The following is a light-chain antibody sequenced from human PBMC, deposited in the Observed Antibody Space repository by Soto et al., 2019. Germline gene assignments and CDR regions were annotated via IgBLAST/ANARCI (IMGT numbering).Light chain of an antibody. CDR3: QQYNSYSPT. CDR2: KAS. CDR1: QSISSW. Sequence: DIQMTQSPYTLSASVGDRVTVTCRASQSISSWLAWYQQKPGRAPKLLIYKASTLESGVPSRFSGSGSGTEFTLSIGSLQPDDLATYYCQQYNSYSPTFGRGTKVEFK. J-gene: IGKJ1*01. V-gene: IGKV1-5*03.